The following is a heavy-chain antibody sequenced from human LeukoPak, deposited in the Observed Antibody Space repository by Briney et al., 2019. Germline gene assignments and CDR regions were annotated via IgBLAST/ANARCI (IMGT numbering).Heavy chain of an antibody. V-gene: IGHV3-21*01. CDR1: GFTFSSYS. Sequence: TGGSLRLSCAASGFTFSSYSMYWVRQAPGKGLEWVSSITGSSNFMSYADSVKGRFTISRDNARNSLYLQMNSLRAEDTAVYYCAGDFSQSRNSDYWGQGTLVTVSS. CDR3: AGDFSQSRNSDY. CDR2: ITGSSNFM. D-gene: IGHD4-23*01. J-gene: IGHJ4*02.